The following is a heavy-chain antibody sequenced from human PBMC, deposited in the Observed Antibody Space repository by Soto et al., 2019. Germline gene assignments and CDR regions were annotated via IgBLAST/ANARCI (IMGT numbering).Heavy chain of an antibody. CDR1: GITSTTYA. CDR3: ARAISGYVT. V-gene: IGHV1-3*04. J-gene: IGHJ5*02. Sequence: QVQLVQSGAEVKKPGASVKVSCKASGITSTTYAIHWVRQAPGQGLEWMGWINTGNGNTRYSQRFLGRVSLTTDTSATTDSMDLSSLSSEHTAVYYCARAISGYVTWGQGTLITYSS. CDR2: INTGNGNT. D-gene: IGHD5-12*01.